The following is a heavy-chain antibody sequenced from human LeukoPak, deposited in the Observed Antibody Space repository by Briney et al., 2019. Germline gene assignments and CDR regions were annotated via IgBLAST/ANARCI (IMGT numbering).Heavy chain of an antibody. Sequence: ASVKVSCKASGYTFTGYYMHWVRQAPGQGLEWMGWINPNSGGTNYAQKFQGRVTMTRDTSISTAYMELSRLRSDDTAVYYCATDSVVERSWFDPWGQGTLVTVSS. CDR2: INPNSGGT. CDR3: ATDSVVERSWFDP. V-gene: IGHV1-2*02. CDR1: GYTFTGYY. J-gene: IGHJ5*02. D-gene: IGHD3-22*01.